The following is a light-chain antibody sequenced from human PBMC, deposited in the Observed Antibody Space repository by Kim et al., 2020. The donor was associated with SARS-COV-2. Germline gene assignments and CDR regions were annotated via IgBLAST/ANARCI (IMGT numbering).Light chain of an antibody. CDR2: QDS. V-gene: IGLV3-1*01. J-gene: IGLJ1*01. CDR1: KLGDKY. Sequence: SYELTQPPSVSVSPGQTASITCSGDKLGDKYACWYQQKPGQSPVLVIYQDSKRPSGIPERFSGSNSGNTATLTISGTQAMDEAYYYCQAWDSSTHYVFGTGTKVTVL. CDR3: QAWDSSTHYV.